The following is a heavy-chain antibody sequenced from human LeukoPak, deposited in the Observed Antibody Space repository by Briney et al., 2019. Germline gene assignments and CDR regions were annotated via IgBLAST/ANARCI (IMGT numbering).Heavy chain of an antibody. V-gene: IGHV1-2*02. CDR3: ARDAYPVVPADDNWFDP. Sequence: ASVKVSCKASGGTFSSYTISWVRQAPGQGLEWMGWINPNSGGTNYAQKFQGRVTMTRDTSISTAYMELSRLRSDDTAVYYCARDAYPVVPADDNWFDPWGQGTLVTVSS. J-gene: IGHJ5*02. CDR1: GGTFSSYT. D-gene: IGHD2-2*01. CDR2: INPNSGGT.